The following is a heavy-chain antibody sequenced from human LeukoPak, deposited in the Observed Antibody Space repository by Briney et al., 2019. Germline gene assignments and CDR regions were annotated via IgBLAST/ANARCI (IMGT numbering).Heavy chain of an antibody. Sequence: SETLSLTCAVSGGSISSSNWWSWVRQPPGKGLEWIGEIYHRGSTNYNPSLKSRVTISVDKSKNQFSLKLSSVTAADTAVYYCTASYDSTGYSYSWGQGTLVTVSS. D-gene: IGHD3-22*01. CDR1: GGSISSSNW. J-gene: IGHJ4*02. V-gene: IGHV4-4*02. CDR2: IYHRGST. CDR3: TASYDSTGYSYS.